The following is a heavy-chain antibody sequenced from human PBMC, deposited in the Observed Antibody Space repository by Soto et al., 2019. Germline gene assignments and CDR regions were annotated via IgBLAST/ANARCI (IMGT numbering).Heavy chain of an antibody. Sequence: SETLSLTCTVSGGSISSYYWSWIRQPQGKGLEWIGYIYYSGSTNYNPSLKSRVTISVDTSKNQFSLKLSSVTAADTAVYYCARHRYCSSTSCYWFDPWGQGTLVTVSS. CDR1: GGSISSYY. CDR2: IYYSGST. CDR3: ARHRYCSSTSCYWFDP. D-gene: IGHD2-2*01. J-gene: IGHJ5*02. V-gene: IGHV4-59*08.